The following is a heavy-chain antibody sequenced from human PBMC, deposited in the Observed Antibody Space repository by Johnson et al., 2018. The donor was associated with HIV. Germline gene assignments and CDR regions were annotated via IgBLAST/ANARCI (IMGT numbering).Heavy chain of an antibody. J-gene: IGHJ3*02. CDR1: GFTFSNAW. Sequence: EVQLVESGGGLIQPGGSLRLSCAASGFTFSNAWMSWVRQAPGKGLEWVGRLKSKTDGGTPDYAATVKGRFTISSDDSKTTLYLQMNSLKTEDTAVYYCITGGSGTIPSGAFDIWGQGTMVTVSS. CDR2: LKSKTDGGTP. V-gene: IGHV3-15*01. CDR3: ITGGSGTIPSGAFDI. D-gene: IGHD1-26*01.